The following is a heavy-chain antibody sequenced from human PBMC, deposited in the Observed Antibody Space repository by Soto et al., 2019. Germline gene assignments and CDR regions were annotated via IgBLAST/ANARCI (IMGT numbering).Heavy chain of an antibody. Sequence: QVHLVQSGAEVKKPGASVKVSCQGSGYAFTTYGITWVRQAPGQGLEWMGWISAHNGNTNYAQKLQGRVTVTRDTSTRRAYLELRSLGDDGTAVHYCARGRYGDYWGQGALVTVSS. V-gene: IGHV1-18*01. CDR1: GYAFTTYG. CDR2: ISAHNGNT. CDR3: ARGRYGDY. J-gene: IGHJ4*02. D-gene: IGHD1-1*01.